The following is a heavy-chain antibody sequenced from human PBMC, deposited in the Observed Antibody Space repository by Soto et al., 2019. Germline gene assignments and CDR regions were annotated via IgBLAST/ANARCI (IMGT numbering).Heavy chain of an antibody. J-gene: IGHJ4*02. CDR3: ARGIRYFDWLLDYFDY. Sequence: TLSLTCTVSGGSSSSYYWSWIRQPPGKGLEWIGYIYYSGSTNYNPSLKSRVTISVDTSKNQFSLKLSSVTAADTAVYYCARGIRYFDWLLDYFDYWGQGNLVTVS. V-gene: IGHV4-59*01. CDR1: GGSSSSYY. CDR2: IYYSGST. D-gene: IGHD3-9*01.